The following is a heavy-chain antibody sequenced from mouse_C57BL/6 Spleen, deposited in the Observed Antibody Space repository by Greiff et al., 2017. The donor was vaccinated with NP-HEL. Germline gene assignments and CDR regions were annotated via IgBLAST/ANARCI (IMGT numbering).Heavy chain of an antibody. CDR3: ARREEYYDYSWFAY. CDR1: GYAFSSYW. CDR2: IYPGDGDT. J-gene: IGHJ3*01. V-gene: IGHV1-80*01. D-gene: IGHD2-4*01. Sequence: VQLQQSGAELVKPGASVKISCKASGYAFSSYWMNWVKQRPGKGLEWIGQIYPGDGDTNYNGKFKGKATLTADKSSSTAYMQLSSLTSEDSAVYFCARREEYYDYSWFAYWGQGTLVTVSA.